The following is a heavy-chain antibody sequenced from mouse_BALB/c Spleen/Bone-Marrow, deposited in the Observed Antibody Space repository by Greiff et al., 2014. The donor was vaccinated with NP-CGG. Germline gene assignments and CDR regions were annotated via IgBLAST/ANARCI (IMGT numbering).Heavy chain of an antibody. CDR2: INPNNGGT. V-gene: IGHV1-18*01. Sequence: VQLKESGPEVVKPGASVKISCKTSGYTFTEYTMHWVKQSPGKSLEWIGGINPNNGGTTYNQKFKGRATLTVDKSSSTAYMELRSLTSEDSAVYYCARSYGYERSWFAYWGQGTLVTVSA. J-gene: IGHJ3*01. CDR1: GYTFTEYT. CDR3: ARSYGYERSWFAY. D-gene: IGHD2-2*01.